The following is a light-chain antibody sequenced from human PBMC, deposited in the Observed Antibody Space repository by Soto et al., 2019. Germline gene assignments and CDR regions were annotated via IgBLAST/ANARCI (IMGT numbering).Light chain of an antibody. CDR1: SSDVGGFNY. CDR2: EVN. Sequence: QSALTQPASVSGSPGQSITISCTGTSSDVGGFNYVSWYQQHPGKAPKLMIYEVNNRPSGVSIRFSGSKSGNTASLTISGLQAEDEADYYCSSYTSSSTLPYVFGTGTKVTVL. V-gene: IGLV2-14*01. J-gene: IGLJ1*01. CDR3: SSYTSSSTLPYV.